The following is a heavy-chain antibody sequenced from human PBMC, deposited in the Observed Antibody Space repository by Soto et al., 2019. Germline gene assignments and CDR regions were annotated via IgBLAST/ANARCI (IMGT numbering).Heavy chain of an antibody. Sequence: QVQLVQSGAEVKKPGASVKVSCKASGYTFTSYGISWVRQAPGQGLEWMGWISAYNGNTNYAQKLHGRVTMTTDTSTSTAYMELRSLRSYDTAVYYCARVDVSSGPKFIRFDYWGQGTLVTVSS. V-gene: IGHV1-18*01. J-gene: IGHJ4*02. CDR2: ISAYNGNT. D-gene: IGHD6-19*01. CDR3: ARVDVSSGPKFIRFDY. CDR1: GYTFTSYG.